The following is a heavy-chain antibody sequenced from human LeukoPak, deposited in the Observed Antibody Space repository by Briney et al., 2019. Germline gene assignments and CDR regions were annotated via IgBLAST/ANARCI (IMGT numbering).Heavy chain of an antibody. CDR1: GFIFSSYA. CDR2: ISDSGGKT. J-gene: IGHJ4*02. V-gene: IGHV3-23*01. CDR3: VARAGGFRHFDY. D-gene: IGHD3-10*01. Sequence: PGGFLRLSCAASGFIFSSYAMSWVRQAPGKGLEWVSGISDSGGKTDSADSVKGRFTISRDNSKGKVYLQMNSLRAEDTAVYYCVARAGGFRHFDYWGQGTLVTVSS.